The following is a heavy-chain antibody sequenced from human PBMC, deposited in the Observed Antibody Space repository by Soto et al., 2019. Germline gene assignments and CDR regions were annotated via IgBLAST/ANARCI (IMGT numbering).Heavy chain of an antibody. CDR2: IGGGGDDT. V-gene: IGHV3-23*01. D-gene: IGHD6-6*01. CDR3: ARGHEAPDI. J-gene: IGHJ3*02. Sequence: DAQMLESGGGLVQPGESLRLSCAASDFTFRMFAMSWVRQAPGKGLEWVSSIGGGGDDTYYTDSVKGRFTISRDNSKNTLYLQMNSLRAEDTAVYFCARGHEAPDIWGQGTVVTVSS. CDR1: DFTFRMFA.